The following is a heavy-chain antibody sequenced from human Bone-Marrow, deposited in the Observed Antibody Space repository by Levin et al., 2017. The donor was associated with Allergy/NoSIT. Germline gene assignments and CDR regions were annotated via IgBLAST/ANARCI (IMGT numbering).Heavy chain of an antibody. Sequence: GESLKISCAASGFTVSNNQMNWLRQAPGRKLEWVSLIYSGGATYYADSMKGRFTISRDQSKNTLYLQMNSLRAEDTAVYYCARSFDYNFAGGQGTLVTVSS. V-gene: IGHV3-66*01. CDR3: ARSFDYNFA. D-gene: IGHD3-9*01. J-gene: IGHJ4*02. CDR1: GFTVSNNQ. CDR2: IYSGGAT.